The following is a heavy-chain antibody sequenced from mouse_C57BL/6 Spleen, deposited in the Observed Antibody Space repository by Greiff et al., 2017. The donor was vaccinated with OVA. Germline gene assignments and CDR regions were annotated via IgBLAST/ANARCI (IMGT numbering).Heavy chain of an antibody. CDR1: GYTFTDYY. D-gene: IGHD1-1*01. Sequence: EVQLQQSGPELVKPGASVKISCKASGYTFTDYYMNWVKQSHGKSLEWIGDINPNNGGTSYNQKFKGKATLTVDRSSSTAYMELRSLTSEDSAVYYCARGVNFLHYYGSRGGFAYWGQGTLVTVSA. CDR3: ARGVNFLHYYGSRGGFAY. CDR2: INPNNGGT. V-gene: IGHV1-26*01. J-gene: IGHJ3*01.